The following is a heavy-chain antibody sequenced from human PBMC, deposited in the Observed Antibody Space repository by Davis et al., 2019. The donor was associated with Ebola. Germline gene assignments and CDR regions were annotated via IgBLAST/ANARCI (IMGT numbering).Heavy chain of an antibody. CDR2: INGEGTGT. CDR3: VRTTYGAPEY. J-gene: IGHJ4*02. D-gene: IGHD4-17*01. CDR1: GFTFTNYW. V-gene: IGHV3-74*01. Sequence: GESLKISCAASGFTFTNYWMHWVRQVAGKGLEWVSRINGEGTGTSYADSVKGRFTISRDNAKSTLYLQMNSLTAEDTAVYYCVRTTYGAPEYWGQGTLVTVSS.